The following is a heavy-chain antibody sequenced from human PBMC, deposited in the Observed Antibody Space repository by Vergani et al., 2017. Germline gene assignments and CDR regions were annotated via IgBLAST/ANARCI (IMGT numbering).Heavy chain of an antibody. CDR1: GYTFTGYY. D-gene: IGHD4-17*01. J-gene: IGHJ4*02. CDR2: INPKSGNT. CDR3: ARDRMGSYGDSDY. Sequence: QVQLVQSGAEVKKPGASVKVSCKASGYTFTGYYMHWVRQAPGQGLEWMGWINPKSGNTNYAQKLQGRVTMTTDTSTSTAYMELRSLRSDDTAVYYCARDRMGSYGDSDYWGQGTLVTVSS. V-gene: IGHV1-2*02.